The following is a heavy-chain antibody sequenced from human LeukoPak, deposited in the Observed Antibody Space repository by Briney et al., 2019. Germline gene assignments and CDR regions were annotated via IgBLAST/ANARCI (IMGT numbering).Heavy chain of an antibody. CDR2: ISSSSSYI. CDR1: GFTFSSYS. V-gene: IGHV3-21*01. D-gene: IGHD6-19*01. Sequence: PGGSLRLSCAASGFTFSSYSMKWVRQAPGKGLEWVSSISSSSSYIYYADSVKGRFTIYRDNAKNSLYLQMNSLRAEDTAVYYCARDHLLSGWDEGWFDPWGQGTLVTVSS. CDR3: ARDHLLSGWDEGWFDP. J-gene: IGHJ5*02.